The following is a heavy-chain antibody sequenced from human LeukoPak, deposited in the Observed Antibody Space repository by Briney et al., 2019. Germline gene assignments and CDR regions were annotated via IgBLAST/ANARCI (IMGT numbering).Heavy chain of an antibody. CDR3: ARDQTKWEPLRRRDHYYMDV. CDR1: GFTFSSYW. CDR2: IQQDGSEK. J-gene: IGHJ6*03. V-gene: IGHV3-7*01. D-gene: IGHD1-26*01. Sequence: PGGSLRLSCAASGFTFSSYWMSWVRQAPGKGLEWVANIQQDGSEKYYVDSVKGRFTISRDNAKNSLYLQMNSLRAEDTAVYYCARDQTKWEPLRRRDHYYMDVWGKGTTVTVSS.